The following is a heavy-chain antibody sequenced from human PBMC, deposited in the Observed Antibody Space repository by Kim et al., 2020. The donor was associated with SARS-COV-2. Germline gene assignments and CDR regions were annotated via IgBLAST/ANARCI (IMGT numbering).Heavy chain of an antibody. CDR2: ISSNGGST. V-gene: IGHV3-64*01. D-gene: IGHD3-3*01. J-gene: IGHJ6*02. CDR3: ARDSAITIFGVVIINYYYGMDV. CDR1: GFTFSSYA. Sequence: GGSRRLSCAASGFTFSSYAMHWVRQAPGKGLEYVSAISSNGGSTYYANSVKGRFTISRDNSKNTLYLQMGSLRAEDMAVYYCARDSAITIFGVVIINYYYGMDVWGQGTTVTVSS.